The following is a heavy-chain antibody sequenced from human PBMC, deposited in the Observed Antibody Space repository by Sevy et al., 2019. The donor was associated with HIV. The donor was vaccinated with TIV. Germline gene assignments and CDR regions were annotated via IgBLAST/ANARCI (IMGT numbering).Heavy chain of an antibody. J-gene: IGHJ4*02. V-gene: IGHV3-23*01. Sequence: GGSLRLSCAGSGFTFSSYAMSWVRQAPGKGLEWVSGIRGGGGRTYYADSVKGRFTISRDNSKNTLYLQMNSLRAEDRAVYDCALYKLIVGGDEEDYFDYWGQGTLVTVSS. CDR3: ALYKLIVGGDEEDYFDY. D-gene: IGHD1-26*01. CDR2: IRGGGGRT. CDR1: GFTFSSYA.